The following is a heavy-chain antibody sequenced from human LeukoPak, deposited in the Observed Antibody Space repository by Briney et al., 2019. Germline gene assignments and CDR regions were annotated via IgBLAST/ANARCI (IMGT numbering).Heavy chain of an antibody. V-gene: IGHV3-23*01. CDR1: GFTFSNYA. D-gene: IGHD3-10*01. CDR3: ARNPNPNYYGSGSYGGFDY. J-gene: IGHJ4*02. Sequence: GGSLRLSCAASGFTFSNYAMSWVRQAPGKGLEWVSAISGSGVSTYYADSVKGRFTISRDNSKNTLYLQMNSLRAEDTAVYYCARNPNPNYYGSGSYGGFDYWGQGTLVTVSS. CDR2: ISGSGVST.